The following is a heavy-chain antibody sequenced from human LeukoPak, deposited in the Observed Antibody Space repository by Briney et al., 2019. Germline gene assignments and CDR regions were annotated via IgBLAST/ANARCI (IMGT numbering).Heavy chain of an antibody. J-gene: IGHJ4*02. V-gene: IGHV1-2*02. CDR2: IGSHSTFT. CDR1: GFTFTDHY. D-gene: IGHD2-21*01. CDR3: VREGEGPLFKDFDL. Sequence: GASMKVSCKSSGFTFTDHYIHWVRQGPGQGPEWMGYIGSHSTFTSSPQEFQGRVTITWAASMSTAYIELTRLTSDDTPVYYCVREGEGPLFKDFDLGGQGTLVTVSS.